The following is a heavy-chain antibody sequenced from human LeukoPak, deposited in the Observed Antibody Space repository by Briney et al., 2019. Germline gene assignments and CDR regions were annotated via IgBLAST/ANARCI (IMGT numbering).Heavy chain of an antibody. Sequence: ASVKVSCKASGNTFTDYYIHWVRQAPGQGLEWMGWINPNSGATKYVQKFQGRVTMTRDTPISTAYMELSRLRSDDTAVYYCTRDRDQNVPWAFGPWGQGTLVTVSS. CDR1: GNTFTDYY. CDR3: TRDRDQNVPWAFGP. CDR2: INPNSGAT. D-gene: IGHD3-16*01. J-gene: IGHJ5*02. V-gene: IGHV1-2*02.